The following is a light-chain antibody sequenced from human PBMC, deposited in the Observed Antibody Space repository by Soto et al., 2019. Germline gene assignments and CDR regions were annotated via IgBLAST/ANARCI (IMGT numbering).Light chain of an antibody. J-gene: IGKJ5*01. CDR3: QKSYSTPPN. V-gene: IGKV1-39*01. Sequence: DIQMTHSPSSLSASVLYIVTITFRASQSISSYLNWYQQKPGKAPKLLIYAASSLQSGVPSRFSGSGSGTDFTLTISSLQPEDFATYYCQKSYSTPPNFGQGTRLEIK. CDR2: AAS. CDR1: QSISSY.